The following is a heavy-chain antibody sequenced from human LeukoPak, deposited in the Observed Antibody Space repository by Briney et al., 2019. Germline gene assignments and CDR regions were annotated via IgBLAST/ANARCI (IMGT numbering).Heavy chain of an antibody. CDR3: TREDTTMTTPPDY. D-gene: IGHD4-17*01. J-gene: IGHJ4*02. V-gene: IGHV3-49*03. CDR2: IRSKAYGGTT. Sequence: PGGSLRLSCTASGFTFGDYAMSWFRQAPGKGLEWVGFIRSKAYGGTTEYAASVKGRFIISRDDSKSIAYLQMNSLKAEDTAVYYCTREDTTMTTPPDYWGQGTLSPSPQ. CDR1: GFTFGDYA.